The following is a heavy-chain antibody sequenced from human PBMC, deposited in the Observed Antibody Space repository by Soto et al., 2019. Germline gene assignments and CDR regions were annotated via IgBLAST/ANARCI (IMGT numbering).Heavy chain of an antibody. Sequence: QVQLQESGPGLVKPSQTLSLTCTVSGGSISSGGYYWSWIRQHPGKGLEWIGYIYYSGSTYYNPSLKRRVTLAAGTSRTLSSLKLSSVTSAATAVSYCARSIAPWGQGTLVTVSS. CDR1: GGSISSGGYY. CDR3: ARSIAP. J-gene: IGHJ5*02. V-gene: IGHV4-31*03. CDR2: IYYSGST.